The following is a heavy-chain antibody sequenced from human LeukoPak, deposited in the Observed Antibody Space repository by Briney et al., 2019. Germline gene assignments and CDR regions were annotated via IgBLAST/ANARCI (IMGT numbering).Heavy chain of an antibody. CDR2: IYYSGST. CDR1: GGSISSSSYY. D-gene: IGHD5-18*01. J-gene: IGHJ6*03. V-gene: IGHV4-61*05. CDR3: AGRYSYGFEYYYYYYMDV. Sequence: SETLSLTCTVSGGSISSSSYYWGWIRQPPGKGLEWIGYIYYSGSTNYNPSLKSRVTISVDTSKNQFSLKLSSVTAADTAVYYCAGRYSYGFEYYYYYYMDVWGKGTTVTVSS.